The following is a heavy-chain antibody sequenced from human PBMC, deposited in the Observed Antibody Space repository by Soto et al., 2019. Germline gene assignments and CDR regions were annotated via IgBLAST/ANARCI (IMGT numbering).Heavy chain of an antibody. J-gene: IGHJ4*02. CDR2: ISYDGRVK. D-gene: IGHD1-26*01. CDR3: ARDFIVGAPDYFDY. Sequence: QVQLVESGGGVVQPGRYLSLSCAASGFTFSDYPMHWVCQAPGKGLEWVEVISYDGRVKYYVDSVKGRCNISRNDSKNTLYLQMNSLRVDDTAVYYCARDFIVGAPDYFDYWGQGTLVTVSS. V-gene: IGHV3-30*04. CDR1: GFTFSDYP.